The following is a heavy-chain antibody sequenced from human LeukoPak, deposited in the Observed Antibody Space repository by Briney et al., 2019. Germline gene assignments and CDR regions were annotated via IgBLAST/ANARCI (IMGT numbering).Heavy chain of an antibody. V-gene: IGHV3-48*02. CDR2: ISSSSNTI. D-gene: IGHD2-2*01. CDR3: ARAVADCSGTSCLYYFDY. Sequence: GGSLRLSCAASGFTFSSYAMNWVXQAPXXGLXWVSYISSSSNTIYYADSVKGRFTISRDNAKNSLYLQMNSLRDEDTAVFYCARAVADCSGTSCLYYFDYWGQGTLVTVSS. CDR1: GFTFSSYA. J-gene: IGHJ4*02.